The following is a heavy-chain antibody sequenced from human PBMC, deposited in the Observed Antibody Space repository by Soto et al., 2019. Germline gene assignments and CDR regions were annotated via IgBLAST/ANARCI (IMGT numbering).Heavy chain of an antibody. Sequence: EVQLLESGGGLVQPGGSLRLSCAASGFTFSSYAMSWVRQAPGKGLEWVTAISGSGGSTYYADSVKGRITISRDNSKNTPNQQMNSRRGKDTAVYYCAKDWLAVRGGPPTDWGQGTLVTVSS. D-gene: IGHD3-10*01. J-gene: IGHJ4*02. CDR1: GFTFSSYA. CDR3: AKDWLAVRGGPPTD. V-gene: IGHV3-23*01. CDR2: ISGSGGST.